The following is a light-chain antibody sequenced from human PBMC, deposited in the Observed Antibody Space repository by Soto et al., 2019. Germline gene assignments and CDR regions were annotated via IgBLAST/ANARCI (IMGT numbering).Light chain of an antibody. CDR3: QQYGSSPPVT. Sequence: EIVLTQSPGTLSLSPGERATLSCRASQSVSSYLAWYQQKPGQAPRLLIYGASTRATGIPARFSGSGSGTDFTLTISRLEPEDFAVYYCQQYGSSPPVTFGQGTKVDIK. CDR2: GAS. V-gene: IGKV3-20*01. CDR1: QSVSSY. J-gene: IGKJ1*01.